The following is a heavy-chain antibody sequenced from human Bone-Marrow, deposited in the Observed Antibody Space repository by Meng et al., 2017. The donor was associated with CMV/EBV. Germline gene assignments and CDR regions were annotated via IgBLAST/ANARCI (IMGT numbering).Heavy chain of an antibody. D-gene: IGHD5-12*01. CDR1: GFTFSSYW. V-gene: IGHV3-7*04. Sequence: GESLKISCAASGFTFSSYWMSWVRQAPGKGLEWVANIKQDGSEKYYVDSVKGRFTISRDNSKNTLYLQMNSLRTEDTAVYFCAKDNGYTYGHASDYWGQGTLVTVSS. J-gene: IGHJ4*02. CDR3: AKDNGYTYGHASDY. CDR2: IKQDGSEK.